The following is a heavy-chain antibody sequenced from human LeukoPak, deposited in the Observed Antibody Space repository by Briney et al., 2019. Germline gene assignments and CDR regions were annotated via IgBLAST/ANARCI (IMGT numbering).Heavy chain of an antibody. CDR3: GLSGNYYYYYMDV. V-gene: IGHV1-69*13. CDR2: IIPIFGIP. J-gene: IGHJ6*03. CDR1: GYTFTGYY. Sequence: SVKVSCKASGYTFTGYYMHWVRQAPGQGLEWMGGIIPIFGIPDSAQKFQGRLTITADESTTTAYMELSSLRSDDTAIYYCGLSGNYYYYYMDVWGKGTTVTISS. D-gene: IGHD6-25*01.